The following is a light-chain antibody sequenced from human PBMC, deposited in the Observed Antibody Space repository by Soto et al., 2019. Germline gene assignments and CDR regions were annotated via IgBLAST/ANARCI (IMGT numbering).Light chain of an antibody. CDR3: TTWDDSLSGVV. Sequence: QSVLTQPPSASATPGQRVTISCSGSSSNIGSNYVYWYQQVPGMAPHLLIYRNDHRPSGVPDRFSASKSGTSASLAISGLRSEDEADYYCTTWDDSLSGVVFGGGTKRTVL. V-gene: IGLV1-47*01. J-gene: IGLJ2*01. CDR1: SSNIGSNY. CDR2: RND.